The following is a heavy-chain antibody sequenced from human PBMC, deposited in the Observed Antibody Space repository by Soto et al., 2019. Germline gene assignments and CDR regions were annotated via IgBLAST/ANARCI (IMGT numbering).Heavy chain of an antibody. V-gene: IGHV4-31*03. D-gene: IGHD6-13*01. J-gene: IGHJ4*02. CDR3: ARRGTGAAVDY. CDR2: IYYSGST. Sequence: SETLSLTCTVSGGSISSGGYYWSWIRQHPGKGLEWIGYIYYSGSTYYNPSLKSRVTISVDTSKNQFSLKLSSVTAADTAVYYCARRGTGAAVDYWGQGTLVTVSS. CDR1: GGSISSGGYY.